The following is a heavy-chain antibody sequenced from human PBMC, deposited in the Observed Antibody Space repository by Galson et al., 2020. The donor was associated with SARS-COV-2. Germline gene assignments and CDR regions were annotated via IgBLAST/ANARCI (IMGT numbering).Heavy chain of an antibody. CDR3: ATAPAHMVRGVILNWFDP. CDR2: FDPEDGET. Sequence: ASVKVSCKVSGYTLTELSMHWVRQAPGKGLEWMGGFDPEDGETIYAQKFQGRVTMTEDTSTDTAYMELSSLRSEDTAVYYCATAPAHMVRGVILNWFDPWGQGTLVTVSS. V-gene: IGHV1-24*01. D-gene: IGHD3-10*01. J-gene: IGHJ5*02. CDR1: GYTLTELS.